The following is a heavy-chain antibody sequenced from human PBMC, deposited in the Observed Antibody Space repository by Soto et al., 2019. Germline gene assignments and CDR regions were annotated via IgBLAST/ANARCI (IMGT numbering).Heavy chain of an antibody. CDR1: GFTFSSYG. CDR3: AKRGIDILTGYEYFDY. J-gene: IGHJ4*02. V-gene: IGHV3-30*18. D-gene: IGHD3-9*01. CDR2: ISYDGSNK. Sequence: GGSLRLSCAASGFTFSSYGMHWVRQAPGKGLEWGAVISYDGSNKYYADSVKGRFTISRDNSKNTLYLQMNSLRAEDTAVYYCAKRGIDILTGYEYFDYWGQGTLVTVSS.